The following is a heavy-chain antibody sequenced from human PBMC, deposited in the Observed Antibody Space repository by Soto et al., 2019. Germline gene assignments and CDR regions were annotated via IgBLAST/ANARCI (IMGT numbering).Heavy chain of an antibody. Sequence: EVQLVESGGGLVQPGGSLRLSCAASGFTFSSYWMHWVRQAPGKGLVWVSRINSDGSSTSYADSVKGRFTISKDNAKNTLYLQMNSLRAEGTAVYYCARGPLPGSDFWSGSSEGNWFDPWGQGTLVTVSS. J-gene: IGHJ5*02. V-gene: IGHV3-74*01. D-gene: IGHD3-3*01. CDR2: INSDGSST. CDR1: GFTFSSYW. CDR3: ARGPLPGSDFWSGSSEGNWFDP.